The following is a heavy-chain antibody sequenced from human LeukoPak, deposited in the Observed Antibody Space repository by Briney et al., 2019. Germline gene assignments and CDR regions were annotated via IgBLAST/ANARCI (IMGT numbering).Heavy chain of an antibody. CDR1: GYTFTSYG. CDR3: ARGSGGYCTNGVCSPHNWFDP. J-gene: IGHJ5*02. D-gene: IGHD2-8*01. V-gene: IGHV1-18*01. Sequence: ASVKVSCKASGYTFTSYGIGWVRQAPGQGLEWMGWISAYNGNTNYAQKLHGRVTMTTDTSTSTAYMELRSLRSDDTAVCYCARGSGGYCTNGVCSPHNWFDPWGQGTLVTVSS. CDR2: ISAYNGNT.